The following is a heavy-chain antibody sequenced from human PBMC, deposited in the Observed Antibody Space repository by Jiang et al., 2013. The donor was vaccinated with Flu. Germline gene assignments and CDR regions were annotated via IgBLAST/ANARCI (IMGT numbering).Heavy chain of an antibody. CDR1: GDSVSSNSAA. V-gene: IGHV6-1*01. D-gene: IGHD1-1*01. Sequence: SQTLSLTCAISGDSVSSNSAAWNWIRQSPSRGLEWLGRTYYRSKWYDDYAVSVKSRITITPDTSKNQFSLQLNSVTPDDTAVYYCTRGGFGTTVSLFHYWGQGTLVTVSS. CDR2: TYYRSKWYD. J-gene: IGHJ4*02. CDR3: TRGGFGTTVSLFHY.